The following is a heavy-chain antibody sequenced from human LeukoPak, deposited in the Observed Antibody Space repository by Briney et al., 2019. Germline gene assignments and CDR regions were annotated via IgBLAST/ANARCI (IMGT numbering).Heavy chain of an antibody. J-gene: IGHJ5*02. CDR1: GFTFNDYY. Sequence: GGSLRLSCAASGFTFNDYYMGWIRQAPGKGLEWLSYINIGGTNTHYADSVKGRFTISRDNAKKSLYLEMNNLRAEDTAVYYCATDGAGFDTWGQGVLVTVSS. CDR2: INIGGTNT. CDR3: ATDGAGFDT. V-gene: IGHV3-11*01.